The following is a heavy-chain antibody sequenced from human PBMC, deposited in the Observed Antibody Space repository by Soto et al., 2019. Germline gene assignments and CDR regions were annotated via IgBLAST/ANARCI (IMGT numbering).Heavy chain of an antibody. CDR2: INAGNGNT. J-gene: IGHJ5*02. Sequence: GASVKVSCKASGYTFTSYAMHWVRQAPGQRLEWMGWINAGNGNTKYSQKFQGRVTITRDTSASTAYMELSSLRSEDTAVYYCARDRGSGWSSGNWFDPWGQGTLVTVSS. D-gene: IGHD6-19*01. CDR3: ARDRGSGWSSGNWFDP. V-gene: IGHV1-3*01. CDR1: GYTFTSYA.